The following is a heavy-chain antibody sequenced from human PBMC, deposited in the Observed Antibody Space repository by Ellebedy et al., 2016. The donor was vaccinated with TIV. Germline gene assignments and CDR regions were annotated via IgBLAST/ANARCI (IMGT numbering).Heavy chain of an antibody. D-gene: IGHD3-16*01. J-gene: IGHJ4*02. CDR2: INTDGTIT. CDR3: ARDYWGY. CDR1: GFLFSTYW. V-gene: IGHV3-74*01. Sequence: GGSLRLSCAASGFLFSTYWMLWVRQAPGKGLVWVSRINTDGTITDYADSVKGRFTISRDNAKNTLYLQMNSLRADDTAVYYCARDYWGYWGQGTLVTVSS.